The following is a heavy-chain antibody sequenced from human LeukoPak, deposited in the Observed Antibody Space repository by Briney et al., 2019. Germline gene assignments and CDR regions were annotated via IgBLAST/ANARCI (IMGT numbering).Heavy chain of an antibody. V-gene: IGHV1-2*02. CDR3: ARDKYTGYETFDY. CDR2: INPNNGGT. D-gene: IGHD5-12*01. J-gene: IGHJ4*02. CDR1: GYTFTGYY. Sequence: ASVKVSCKASGYTFTGYYMHWVRQAPGQGLEWMGWINPNNGGTNYAQKFQGRVTMTRDTSISTAYMELNRLTSDDTAVYYCARDKYTGYETFDYWCQGTPVTVSS.